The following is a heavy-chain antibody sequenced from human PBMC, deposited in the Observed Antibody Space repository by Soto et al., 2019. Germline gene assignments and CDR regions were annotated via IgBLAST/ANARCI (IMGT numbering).Heavy chain of an antibody. CDR2: IFYSGST. V-gene: IGHV4-31*03. D-gene: IGHD3-16*01. Sequence: QVQLQESGPGLVKPSQTLSLTCSVSGGAINNREYYWSWIRQHPGKGLEWIGNIFYSGSTDYNPSLKGRLTISIDTSKNEFSLKLTSVTAADTAVYYCARDRPAFKSFGSGMDVCGQGTTVTVSS. CDR1: GGAINNREYY. CDR3: ARDRPAFKSFGSGMDV. J-gene: IGHJ6*02.